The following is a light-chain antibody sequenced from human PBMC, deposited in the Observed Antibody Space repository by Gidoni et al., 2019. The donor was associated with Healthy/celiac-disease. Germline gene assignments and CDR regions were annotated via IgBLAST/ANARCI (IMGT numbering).Light chain of an antibody. CDR2: DAS. J-gene: IGKJ4*01. CDR3: QQYDNLQLT. CDR1: QDIINY. Sequence: DIQMTQSPSSLSASVGDRVTITCQASQDIINYLNWYQQKPGKAPKLLNYDASNLETGVPSRFSGSGSGTDFTFTIRSLQPEDIATYYCQQYDNLQLTFGGGTKVEIK. V-gene: IGKV1-33*01.